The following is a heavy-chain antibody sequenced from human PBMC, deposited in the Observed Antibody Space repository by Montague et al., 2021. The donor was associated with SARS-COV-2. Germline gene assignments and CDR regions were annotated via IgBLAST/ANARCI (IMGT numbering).Heavy chain of an antibody. CDR3: ARAVSVRRAVNWFDH. CDR2: IYYSGGN. D-gene: IGHD3-10*01. CDR1: GGSMSDHY. Sequence: SETLSLTCTVSGGSMSDHYWAWIRQPPGKGLEWLAYIYYSGGNNSNASLKSRVSMSVDTSKNQFPLKLTSVTAADTAVYYCARAVSVRRAVNWFDHWGQGTLVTVSS. V-gene: IGHV4-59*11. J-gene: IGHJ5*02.